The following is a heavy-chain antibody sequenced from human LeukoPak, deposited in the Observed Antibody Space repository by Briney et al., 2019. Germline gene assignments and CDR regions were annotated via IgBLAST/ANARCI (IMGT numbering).Heavy chain of an antibody. J-gene: IGHJ3*02. CDR1: GFTFSSYA. CDR3: AKGREMSRITMVRGVPDAFDI. Sequence: PGGSLRLSCAASGFTFSSYAMSWVRQAPGKGLEGVSAISGSGGSTYYADSVKGRFTISRDNSKNTLYLQMNSLRAEDTAVYYCAKGREMSRITMVRGVPDAFDIWGQGTMVTVS. D-gene: IGHD3-10*01. V-gene: IGHV3-23*01. CDR2: ISGSGGST.